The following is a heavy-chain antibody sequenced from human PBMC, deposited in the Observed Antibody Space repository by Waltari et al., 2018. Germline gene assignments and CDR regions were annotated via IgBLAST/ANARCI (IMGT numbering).Heavy chain of an antibody. V-gene: IGHV4-61*02. CDR3: ARVPHYYDSSGYYTDAFDI. J-gene: IGHJ3*02. CDR2: IYTSGST. Sequence: QVQLQESGPGLVKPSQTLSLTCTVSGGSISSGSYYWSWIRQPAGKGLEWIGGIYTSGSTTYTPSLKSRVTISVDTSKNQFSLKLSSVTAADTAVYYCARVPHYYDSSGYYTDAFDIWGQGTMVTVSS. CDR1: GGSISSGSYY. D-gene: IGHD3-22*01.